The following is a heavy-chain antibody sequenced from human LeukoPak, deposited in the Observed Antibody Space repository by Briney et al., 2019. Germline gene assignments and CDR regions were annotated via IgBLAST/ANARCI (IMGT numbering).Heavy chain of an antibody. D-gene: IGHD3-10*01. CDR2: ISYGGSNK. CDR3: AKETSRIRGVNPYYHYGMDV. Sequence: LRFCCAAAGFTFSSYGRYCVRQAPGEGGGGVAVISYGGSNKYYADSVKGRFTISRDNSKNTLSLQMNSLRAEDTAVYYCAKETSRIRGVNPYYHYGMDVWGKGTTVTVSS. CDR1: GFTFSSYG. V-gene: IGHV3-30*18. J-gene: IGHJ6*04.